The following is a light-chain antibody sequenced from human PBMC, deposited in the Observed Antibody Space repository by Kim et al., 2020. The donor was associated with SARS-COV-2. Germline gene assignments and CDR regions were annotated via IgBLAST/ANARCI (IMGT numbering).Light chain of an antibody. CDR1: SGSIASNY. CDR3: QSYDSSNWV. V-gene: IGLV6-57*01. Sequence: NFMLTQPHSVSESPGKTVTISCTRSSGSIASNYVQWYQQRPGSTPTTVIYEDNQRPSGVPDRFSGSIDSSSNSASLTISGLKTEDEADYYCQSYDSSNWVFGGGTKVIVL. CDR2: EDN. J-gene: IGLJ3*02.